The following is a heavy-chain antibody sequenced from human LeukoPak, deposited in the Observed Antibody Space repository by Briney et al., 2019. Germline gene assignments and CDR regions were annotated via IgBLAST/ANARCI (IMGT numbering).Heavy chain of an antibody. CDR1: GGSISSSNYY. Sequence: SETLSLTCTVSGGSISSSNYYWGWIRQPPGKGLEWIGNIYYSGSTYYNASLRSRVTISVDTSKNQISLKLSSVTAADTAVYYCARPYGGYFDFWGQGTLVTVSS. CDR3: ARPYGGYFDF. D-gene: IGHD4-23*01. CDR2: IYYSGST. V-gene: IGHV4-39*07. J-gene: IGHJ4*02.